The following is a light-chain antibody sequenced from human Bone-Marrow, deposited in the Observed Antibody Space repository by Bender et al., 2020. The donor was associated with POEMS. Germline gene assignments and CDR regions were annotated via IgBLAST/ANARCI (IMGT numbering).Light chain of an antibody. Sequence: SYELTQAPSVSVSPGQTARITCSGDALPRQFAYWYQQKPGQAPVLVMYKDNERPPRIPERFSGSSSGTIVTLTISGVQAEDEADYYCQSGDSGGTYMGVGGGTNLTVL. CDR1: ALPRQF. CDR3: QSGDSGGTYMG. J-gene: IGLJ2*01. V-gene: IGLV3-25*03. CDR2: KDN.